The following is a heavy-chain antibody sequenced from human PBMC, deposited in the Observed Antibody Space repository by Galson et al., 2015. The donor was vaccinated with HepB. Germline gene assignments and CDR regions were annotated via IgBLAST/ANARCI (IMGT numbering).Heavy chain of an antibody. Sequence: SLRLSCAASGFTFSSYAMHWVRQAPGKGLEWVAVISYDGSNKYYADSVKGRFTISRDNSKNTLYLQMSSLKASDTAMYYCARRSYYDSSVLGGEDAQFDYWGQGTLVTVSS. V-gene: IGHV3-30*04. CDR1: GFTFSSYA. CDR2: ISYDGSNK. J-gene: IGHJ4*02. D-gene: IGHD3-22*01. CDR3: ARRSYYDSSVLGGEDAQFDY.